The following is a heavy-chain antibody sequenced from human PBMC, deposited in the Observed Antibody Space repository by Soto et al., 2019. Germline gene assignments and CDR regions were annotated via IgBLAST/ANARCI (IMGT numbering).Heavy chain of an antibody. Sequence: GGSIYNHYWSWVRQPPGKGLEWIGEINHSGSTNYNPSLKSRVTISVDTSKNQFSLKLSSVTAADTAVYYCARGEYSSGTYYYYYMDVWGKGTTVTVSS. CDR2: INHSGST. V-gene: IGHV4-34*01. J-gene: IGHJ6*03. D-gene: IGHD6-19*01. CDR1: GGSIYNHY. CDR3: ARGEYSSGTYYYYYMDV.